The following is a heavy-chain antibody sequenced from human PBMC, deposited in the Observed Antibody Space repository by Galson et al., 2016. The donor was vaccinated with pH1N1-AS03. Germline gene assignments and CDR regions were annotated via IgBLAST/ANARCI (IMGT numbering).Heavy chain of an antibody. CDR1: GLTFDDYD. CDR2: VSWTIGSI. V-gene: IGHV3-9*01. CDR3: AKDIGYYVSGIVDV. J-gene: IGHJ6*02. D-gene: IGHD3-10*01. Sequence: LRLSCADSGLTFDDYDVHWVRQAPGRDLEWVSRVSWTIGSIGYEASVKRRFTISRDNAKNSLYLQMNSLRADDAALYYCAKDIGYYVSGIVDVWGQGTAVTVSS.